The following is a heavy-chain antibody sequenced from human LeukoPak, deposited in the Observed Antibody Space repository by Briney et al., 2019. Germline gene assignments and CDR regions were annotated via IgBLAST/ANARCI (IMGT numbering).Heavy chain of an antibody. CDR2: IYYSGST. Sequence: KPSGTLSLTCAVSGGSISSCNWWSWVRQPPGKGLEWIGSIYYSGSTYYNPSLKSRVTISVDTSKNQFSLKLSSVTAADTAVYYCSRGGGRMRNGKKWFDPWGQGTLVTVSS. V-gene: IGHV4-4*02. J-gene: IGHJ5*02. CDR1: GGSISSCNW. D-gene: IGHD2-8*01. CDR3: SRGGGRMRNGKKWFDP.